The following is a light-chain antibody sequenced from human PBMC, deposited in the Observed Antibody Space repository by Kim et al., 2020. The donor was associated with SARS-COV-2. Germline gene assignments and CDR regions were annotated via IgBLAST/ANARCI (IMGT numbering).Light chain of an antibody. CDR3: NSRDSSGTHVV. J-gene: IGLJ2*01. CDR2: GKN. CDR1: SLRSYY. Sequence: SSELTQDPAVSVALGQTVRITCQGDSLRSYYASWYQPKPGQAPVLVIYGKNNRPSGIPDRFSGSSSGNTASLTITGAQAEDEADYYFNSRDSSGTHVVFG. V-gene: IGLV3-19*01.